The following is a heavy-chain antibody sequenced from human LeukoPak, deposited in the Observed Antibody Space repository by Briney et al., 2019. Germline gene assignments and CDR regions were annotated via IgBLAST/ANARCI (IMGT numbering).Heavy chain of an antibody. Sequence: SETLSLTCTVSGGSISSYYWSWIRQPPGKGLEWIAYINYSGSTNYNPSLKSRVTISVDTSKNQFSLKLSSVTAADTAVYYCARANFIVATIPYYYYMDVWDKGTTVTVSS. J-gene: IGHJ6*03. CDR3: ARANFIVATIPYYYYMDV. D-gene: IGHD5-12*01. CDR2: INYSGST. V-gene: IGHV4-59*01. CDR1: GGSISSYY.